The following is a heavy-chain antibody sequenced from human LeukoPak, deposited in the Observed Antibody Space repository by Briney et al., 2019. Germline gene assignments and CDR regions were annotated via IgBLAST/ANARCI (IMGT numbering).Heavy chain of an antibody. CDR2: IWFDGKNE. CDR1: GLSFSSYA. J-gene: IGHJ6*02. Sequence: GGSLRLSCAASGLSFSSYAMSWVRQAPGKGLEWVADIWFDGKNEHFADSVKGRFTISRDNSKNTMYLQINSLRAEDTAVYYCARDRHCANGVCHSPPGMDVWGQGTTVTVSS. V-gene: IGHV3-33*08. D-gene: IGHD2-8*01. CDR3: ARDRHCANGVCHSPPGMDV.